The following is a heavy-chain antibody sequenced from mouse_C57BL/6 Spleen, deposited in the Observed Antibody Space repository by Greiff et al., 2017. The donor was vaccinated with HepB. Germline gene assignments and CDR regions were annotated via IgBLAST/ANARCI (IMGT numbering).Heavy chain of an antibody. V-gene: IGHV1-54*01. Sequence: VMLVESGAELVRPGTSVKVSCKASGYAFTNYLIEWVKQRPGQGLEWIGVINPGSGGTNYNEKFKGKATLTADKSSSTAYMQLSSLTSEDSAVYFCARSGLGGDFDYWGQGTTLTVSS. D-gene: IGHD3-1*01. J-gene: IGHJ2*01. CDR1: GYAFTNYL. CDR3: ARSGLGGDFDY. CDR2: INPGSGGT.